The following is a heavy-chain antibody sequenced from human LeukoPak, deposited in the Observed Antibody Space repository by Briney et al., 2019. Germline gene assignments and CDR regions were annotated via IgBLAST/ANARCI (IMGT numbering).Heavy chain of an antibody. V-gene: IGHV4-30-2*01. CDR3: ARETRSITIFGVVQGHNWFDP. D-gene: IGHD3-3*01. CDR2: IYHSGST. J-gene: IGHJ5*02. CDR1: GGAISSGGYY. Sequence: SETLSLTCTVSGGAISSGGYYWSWIRQPPGKGLEWIGYIYHSGSTYYNPSLKSRVTISVDRSKNQFSLKLSSVTAADTAVYYCARETRSITIFGVVQGHNWFDPWGQGTLVTVSS.